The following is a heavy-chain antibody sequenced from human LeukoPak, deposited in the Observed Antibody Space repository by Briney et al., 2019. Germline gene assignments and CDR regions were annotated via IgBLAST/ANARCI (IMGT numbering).Heavy chain of an antibody. J-gene: IGHJ4*02. CDR3: ARSLDYSINFDY. V-gene: IGHV1-2*02. CDR2: INPNSGGT. D-gene: IGHD4-11*01. Sequence: VASVKVSCKASGYTFTGYYMHWVRQAPGQGLEWMGWINPNSGGTNYAQKFQGRVTMTRDTSISTAYMELSRLRSDDTAVYYCARSLDYSINFDYWGQGTLVTVSS. CDR1: GYTFTGYY.